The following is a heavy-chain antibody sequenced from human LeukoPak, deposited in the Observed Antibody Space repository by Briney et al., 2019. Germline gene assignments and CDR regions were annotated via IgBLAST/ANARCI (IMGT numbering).Heavy chain of an antibody. CDR1: GLSLSTSGVG. CDR3: AHIIRGVMNR. V-gene: IGHV2-5*02. D-gene: IGHD3-10*01. CDR2: TYWDDDK. Sequence: SGPTLVNPTQTLTLTCTFSGLSLSTSGVGVGWIRQPPGEALEWLALTYWDDDKRYSPSLKNRLTITKDTSKNQVVLTMTNMDPVDTATYYCAHIIRGVMNRWGQGTLVTVSS. J-gene: IGHJ5*02.